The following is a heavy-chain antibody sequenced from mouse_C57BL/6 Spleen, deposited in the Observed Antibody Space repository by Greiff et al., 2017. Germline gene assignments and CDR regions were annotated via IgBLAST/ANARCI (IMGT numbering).Heavy chain of an antibody. Sequence: QVQLLQPGAELVRPGTSVKLSCKASGYTIISYWMHWVKQRPGQGLEWIGVIDPSDSYTNYNQKFKGKATLTVATSSSTAYLQLSSLTSEASAVYSCARVTTNYAMDYWGQGTSVTVSS. CDR3: ARVTTNYAMDY. J-gene: IGHJ4*01. CDR1: GYTIISYW. D-gene: IGHD2-1*01. CDR2: IDPSDSYT. V-gene: IGHV1-59*01.